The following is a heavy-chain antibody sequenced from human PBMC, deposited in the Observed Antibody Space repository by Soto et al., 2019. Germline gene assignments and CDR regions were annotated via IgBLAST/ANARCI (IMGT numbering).Heavy chain of an antibody. J-gene: IGHJ6*02. CDR3: AREYTAWPLAYGLDV. D-gene: IGHD2-2*02. CDR1: GFTFSTYS. V-gene: IGHV3-21*01. CDR2: ISSRSDI. Sequence: GGSLRLSCVGSGFTFSTYSINWVRQAPGKGLEWVSSISSRSDIYYADSVKGRFTISRDNAKNSVSLQMNSLRAEGTAVYYCAREYTAWPLAYGLDVWGQGTTVTVSS.